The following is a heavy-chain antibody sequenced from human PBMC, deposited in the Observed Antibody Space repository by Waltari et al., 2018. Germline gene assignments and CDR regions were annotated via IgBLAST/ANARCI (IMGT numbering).Heavy chain of an antibody. CDR2: IKQDGSEK. D-gene: IGHD6-13*01. J-gene: IGHJ5*02. CDR3: ARDFIAAAGSLNWFDP. Sequence: EVQLVESGGGLVQPGGSLRLSCAASGFTFSSYWMSWVRQAPGKGLGWVANIKQDGSEKYYVDSVKGRFTISRDNAKNSLYLQMNSLRAEDTAVYYCARDFIAAAGSLNWFDPWGQGTLVTVSS. CDR1: GFTFSSYW. V-gene: IGHV3-7*01.